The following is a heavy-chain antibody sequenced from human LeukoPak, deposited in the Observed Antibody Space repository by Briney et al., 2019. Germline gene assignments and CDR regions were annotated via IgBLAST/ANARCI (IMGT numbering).Heavy chain of an antibody. V-gene: IGHV4-34*01. CDR2: INHSGST. J-gene: IGHJ4*02. CDR3: ATTPALAVAGTLDPKE. CDR1: GGSFSGYY. D-gene: IGHD6-19*01. Sequence: SETLSLTCAVYGGSFSGYYWSWIRQPPGKGLEWIGEINHSGSTNYNPSLKSRVTISVDTSENRFSLKLSSVTAADTAVYYCATTPALAVAGTLDPKEWGQGTLVTVSS.